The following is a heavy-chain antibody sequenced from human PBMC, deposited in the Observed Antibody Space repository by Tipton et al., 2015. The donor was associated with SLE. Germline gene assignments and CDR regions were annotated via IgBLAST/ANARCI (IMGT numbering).Heavy chain of an antibody. CDR1: GYSISSGYY. V-gene: IGHV4-38-2*01. CDR3: ARVEFGGTFFDY. D-gene: IGHD2-15*01. Sequence: TLSLTCAVSGYSISSGYYWGWVRQPPGKGLEWIGSIYHSGSTYYNPSLKSRVTISVDTSKNQFSLKLSSVTAADTAVYYCARVEFGGTFFDYWGQGTLVTVSS. CDR2: IYHSGST. J-gene: IGHJ4*02.